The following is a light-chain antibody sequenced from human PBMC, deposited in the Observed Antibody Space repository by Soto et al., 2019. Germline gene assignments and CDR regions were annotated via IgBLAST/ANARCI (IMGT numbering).Light chain of an antibody. CDR3: CSYAGSSTFFYV. J-gene: IGLJ1*01. V-gene: IGLV2-23*03. CDR2: EGS. Sequence: QAARTQPASVSGSLGQSITISYTGTSSDVGSYNLVSWYQQHPGKAPKLMIYEGSKRPSGVSNRFSGSKSGNTASLTISGLQAEDEADYYCCSYAGSSTFFYVFGTGTKVTVL. CDR1: SSDVGSYNL.